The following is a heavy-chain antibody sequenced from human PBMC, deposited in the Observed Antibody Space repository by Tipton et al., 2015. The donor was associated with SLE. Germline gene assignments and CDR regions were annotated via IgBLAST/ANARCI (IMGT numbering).Heavy chain of an antibody. Sequence: TLSLTCTVSGGSISSSCYYWGWIRQPPGKGLEWIGSIYYSGSTYYNPSLKSRVTISVDTSKNQFSLKLDSLTAADTAVYYCARDLTDMTWGSFDYWGQGTLVTVSS. V-gene: IGHV4-39*07. J-gene: IGHJ4*02. D-gene: IGHD7-27*01. CDR2: IYYSGST. CDR1: GGSISSSCYY. CDR3: ARDLTDMTWGSFDY.